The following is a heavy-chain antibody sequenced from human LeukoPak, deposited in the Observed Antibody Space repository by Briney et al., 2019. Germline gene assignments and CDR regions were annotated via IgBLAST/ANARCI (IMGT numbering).Heavy chain of an antibody. Sequence: ASETLSLTCTVSGGSISSYYWSWIRQPPGKGLEWIGYIYYSGSTNYNPSLKSRVTISVDTSKNQFSLKLSSVTAADTAVYYCARRGAVAGTRNYFDYWGQGTLVTVSS. CDR2: IYYSGST. D-gene: IGHD6-19*01. J-gene: IGHJ4*02. V-gene: IGHV4-59*08. CDR3: ARRGAVAGTRNYFDY. CDR1: GGSISSYY.